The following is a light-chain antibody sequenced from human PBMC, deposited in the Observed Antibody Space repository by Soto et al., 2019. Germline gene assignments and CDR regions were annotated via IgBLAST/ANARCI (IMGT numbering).Light chain of an antibody. CDR3: SSYAGSNNFV. V-gene: IGLV2-8*01. J-gene: IGLJ3*02. CDR1: SIDVGGYNY. Sequence: QSVLTQPPSASGSPGQSVTISCTGTSIDVGGYNYVSWYQQHQGKAPKLMIYEVSKRPSGVPDRFSGSKSGNTASLTVSGLQAEDEADYYCSSYAGSNNFVFGGGTKLTVL. CDR2: EVS.